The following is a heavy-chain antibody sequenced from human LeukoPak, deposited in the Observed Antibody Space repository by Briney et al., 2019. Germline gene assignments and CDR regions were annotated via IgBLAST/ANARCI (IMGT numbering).Heavy chain of an antibody. CDR2: IVVGSGNT. V-gene: IGHV1-58*02. CDR1: GFTFTSSA. D-gene: IGHD5-24*01. CDR3: AATRRDGYNFFDY. J-gene: IGHJ4*02. Sequence: VASVKVSCKASGFTFTSSAMQWVRQARGQRLEWIGWIVVGSGNTNYAQKFQERVTITRDMSTSTAYMELSNLRSEDTAVYYCAATRRDGYNFFDYWGQGTLLTVSS.